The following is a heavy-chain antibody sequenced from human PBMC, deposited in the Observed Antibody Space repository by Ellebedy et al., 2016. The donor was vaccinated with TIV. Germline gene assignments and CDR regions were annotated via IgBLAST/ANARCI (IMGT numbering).Heavy chain of an antibody. D-gene: IGHD4-23*01. CDR3: ARDAAGNGGKLDY. J-gene: IGHJ4*02. CDR1: GFTVTTNY. V-gene: IGHV3-53*01. Sequence: PGGSLRLSCAASGFTVTTNYMNWVRQAPGKGLEWVSVIFSAADGGETHYADSVKARFTISRHSSKNTLYLQMKGLRAEDTAVYYCARDAAGNGGKLDYWGQGALVTVSS. CDR2: IFSAADGGET.